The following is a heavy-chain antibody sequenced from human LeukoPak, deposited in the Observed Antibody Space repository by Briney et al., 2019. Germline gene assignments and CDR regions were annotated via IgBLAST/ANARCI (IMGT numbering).Heavy chain of an antibody. D-gene: IGHD3-3*01. CDR1: GVSISSYY. CDR3: ARVRDYDFWSGYPNWFDP. J-gene: IGHJ5*02. Sequence: SETLSLTCTVSGVSISSYYWSWIRQPPGKGLEWIGYIHYSGSTNYNPSLKSRVTISVDTSKNQFSLKLSSVTAADTAVYYCARVRDYDFWSGYPNWFDPWGQGTLVTVSS. V-gene: IGHV4-59*01. CDR2: IHYSGST.